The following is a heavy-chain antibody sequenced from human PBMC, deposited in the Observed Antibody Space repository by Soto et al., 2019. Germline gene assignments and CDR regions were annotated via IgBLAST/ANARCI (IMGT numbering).Heavy chain of an antibody. J-gene: IGHJ6*02. CDR3: ARVEELYNWKGYYYGMDV. CDR2: ISSSSSTI. V-gene: IGHV3-48*01. D-gene: IGHD1-1*01. Sequence: PGGSLRLSCAASGFTFSSYSMNWVRQAPGKGLEWVSYISSSSSTIYYADSVKGRFTISRDNAKNSLYLQMNSLRAEDTAVYYCARVEELYNWKGYYYGMDVWGQGTTVTFSS. CDR1: GFTFSSYS.